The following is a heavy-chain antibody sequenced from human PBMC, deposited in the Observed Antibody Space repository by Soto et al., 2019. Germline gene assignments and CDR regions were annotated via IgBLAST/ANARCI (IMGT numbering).Heavy chain of an antibody. D-gene: IGHD2-2*02. V-gene: IGHV1-18*04. CDR3: TRARYCSSPSCYNHYYYGMDI. CDR2: ISVYNGKT. J-gene: IGHJ6*01. CDR1: GYTFTSYG. Sequence: QVQLVQSGGEVKKPGASVKVSCQASGYTFTSYGISWVRQAPGQRLERMGWISVYNGKTNYAQKFQGRVTMTIDTSTTTAYLEVRSLRFDDTAVYYCTRARYCSSPSCYNHYYYGMDIWGQGTTVTVSS.